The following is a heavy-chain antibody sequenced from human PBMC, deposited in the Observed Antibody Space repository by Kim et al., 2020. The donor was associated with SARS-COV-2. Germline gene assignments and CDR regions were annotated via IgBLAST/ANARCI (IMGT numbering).Heavy chain of an antibody. CDR3: ARDRGYSSGWHLYYYYGMDV. CDR1: GGSISSYY. J-gene: IGHJ6*02. D-gene: IGHD6-19*01. V-gene: IGHV4-4*07. CDR2: IYTSGST. Sequence: SETLSLTCTVSGGSISSYYWSWIRQPAGKGLEWIGRIYTSGSTNYNPSLKSRVTMSVDTSKNQFSLKLSSVTAADTAVYYCARDRGYSSGWHLYYYYGMDVWGQGTTVTVSS.